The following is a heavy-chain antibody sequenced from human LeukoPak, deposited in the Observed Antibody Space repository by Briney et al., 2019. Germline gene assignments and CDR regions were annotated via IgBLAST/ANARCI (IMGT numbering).Heavy chain of an antibody. Sequence: PGGSLRLSCAAAGFTFSSFPTSWVRQAPGKGLEWVSSISGSGGSTYYADSVKGRFTISRDNSKNTLYLQMNSLRVEDTAVYYCAEEVGNTYPTFDYWGQGTLVTVSS. V-gene: IGHV3-23*01. CDR3: AEEVGNTYPTFDY. CDR2: ISGSGGST. CDR1: GFTFSSFP. D-gene: IGHD1-26*01. J-gene: IGHJ4*02.